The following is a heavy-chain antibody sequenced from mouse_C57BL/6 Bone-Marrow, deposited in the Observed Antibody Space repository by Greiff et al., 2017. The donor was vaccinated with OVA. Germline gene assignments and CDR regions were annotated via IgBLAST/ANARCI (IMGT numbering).Heavy chain of an antibody. CDR2: IDPANGNT. D-gene: IGHD2-5*01. Sequence: EVKLQQSVAELVRPGASVKLSCTASGFNIKNTYMHWVKQRPEQGLEWIGRIDPANGNTNYAPKFQGKATITAATSSNTPYLQLSSLTSEDTAIYYCARSGPSTIVTPWFAYWGQGTLVTVSA. CDR3: ARSGPSTIVTPWFAY. J-gene: IGHJ3*01. CDR1: GFNIKNTY. V-gene: IGHV14-3*01.